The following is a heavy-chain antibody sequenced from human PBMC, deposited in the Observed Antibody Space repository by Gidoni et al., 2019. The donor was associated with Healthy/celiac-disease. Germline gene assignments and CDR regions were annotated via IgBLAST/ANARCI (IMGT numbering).Heavy chain of an antibody. CDR1: GFTFSSYG. CDR3: ARDTLGNYGGYYYYYMDV. D-gene: IGHD4-17*01. CDR2: ISYDGSNK. V-gene: IGHV3-30*03. Sequence: QVQLVESGGGVGQHGRSLRLPCAASGFTFSSYGMHWVRQAPGKGLEWVAVISYDGSNKYYADSVKGRFTISRDNSKNTLYLQMNSLRAEDTAVYYCARDTLGNYGGYYYYYMDVWGKGTTVTVSS. J-gene: IGHJ6*03.